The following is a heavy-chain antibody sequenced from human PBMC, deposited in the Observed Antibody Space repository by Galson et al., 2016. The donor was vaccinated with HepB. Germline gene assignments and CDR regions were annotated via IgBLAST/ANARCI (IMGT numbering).Heavy chain of an antibody. CDR2: INPNSGGT. D-gene: IGHD6-19*01. J-gene: IGHJ6*02. V-gene: IGHV1-2*02. CDR3: ARDSRIGVPSYYYAMDV. Sequence: QAPGQGLEWMGWINPNSGGTSYSQKFQGRVTITADESTSTAYMELNSLRSEDTAMFFCARDSRIGVPSYYYAMDVWGQGTTVTVS.